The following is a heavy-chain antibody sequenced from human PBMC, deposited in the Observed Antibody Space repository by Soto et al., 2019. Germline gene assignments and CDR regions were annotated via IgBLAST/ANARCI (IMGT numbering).Heavy chain of an antibody. V-gene: IGHV3-48*02. CDR3: ARKGVAFDY. CDR2: ISTTSSSI. J-gene: IGHJ4*02. Sequence: XEGLRLSSAASGFTFSSYSMNWVRQAPGKGLEWISYISTTSSSIYYADSVKGRFTISRDNAKNSLFLQMNSLRDEDTAVYYCARKGVAFDYWGQGALVTVSS. CDR1: GFTFSSYS. D-gene: IGHD3-3*01.